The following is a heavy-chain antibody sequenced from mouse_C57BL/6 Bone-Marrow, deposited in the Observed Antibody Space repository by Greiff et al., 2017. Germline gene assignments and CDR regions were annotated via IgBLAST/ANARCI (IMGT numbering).Heavy chain of an antibody. CDR1: GFNIKDDY. V-gene: IGHV14-4*01. CDR3: TTDGYLYAMDY. D-gene: IGHD2-2*01. J-gene: IGHJ4*01. Sequence: EVHLVESGAELVRPGASVKLSCTASGFNIKDDYMHWVKQRPEQGLEWIGWIDPENGDTEYASKFQGKATITADTSSNTAYLQLSSLTSEDTAVYYCTTDGYLYAMDYWGQGTSVTVSS. CDR2: IDPENGDT.